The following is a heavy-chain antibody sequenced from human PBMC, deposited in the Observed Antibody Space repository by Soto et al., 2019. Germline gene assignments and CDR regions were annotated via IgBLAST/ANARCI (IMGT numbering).Heavy chain of an antibody. CDR1: AFVFNSYA. D-gene: IGHD1-26*01. J-gene: IGHJ4*02. CDR3: VRDFHSGSYFFDY. V-gene: IGHV3-30-3*01. CDR2: ISTDGSNK. Sequence: GGSPRLSCAASAFVFNSYAMHWVRQTPAQGLEWVAVISTDGSNKFYADSVKGRFNISRDNSKNTLYLEMTSLREEDTAMYYCVRDFHSGSYFFDYWGQGTLVTVYS.